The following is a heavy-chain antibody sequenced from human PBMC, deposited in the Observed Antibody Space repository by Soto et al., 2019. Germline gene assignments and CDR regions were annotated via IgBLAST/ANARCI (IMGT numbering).Heavy chain of an antibody. CDR3: ARDFPYDYVWGSYRTFDY. J-gene: IGHJ4*02. Sequence: QVQLVQSGAEVKKPGASVKVSCKASGYTFTSYDINWVRQATGQGLEWMGWMNPNSGGTNYAQKFQGRVTMTRDTSISTAYMELSRLRSDDTAVYYCARDFPYDYVWGSYRTFDYWGQGTLVTVSS. D-gene: IGHD3-16*02. CDR1: GYTFTSYD. CDR2: MNPNSGGT. V-gene: IGHV1-2*02.